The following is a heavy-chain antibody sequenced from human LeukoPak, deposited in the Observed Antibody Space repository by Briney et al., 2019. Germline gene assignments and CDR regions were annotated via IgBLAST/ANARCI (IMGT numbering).Heavy chain of an antibody. CDR1: GYTFTNYG. V-gene: IGHV1-18*01. J-gene: IGHJ4*02. CDR2: ISVYNGNT. Sequence: ASVKVSCEASGYTFTNYGISWVRQAPGQGLEWMGWISVYNGNTNYAQKLQGRVTMTTDTSTSTAYMELRSLRSEDTAVYYCARVAVIAAAGSFDYWGQGTLVTVSS. D-gene: IGHD6-13*01. CDR3: ARVAVIAAAGSFDY.